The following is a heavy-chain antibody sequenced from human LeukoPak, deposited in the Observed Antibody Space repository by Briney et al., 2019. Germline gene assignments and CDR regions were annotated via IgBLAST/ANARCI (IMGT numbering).Heavy chain of an antibody. V-gene: IGHV5-10-1*01. Sequence: GESLKISCKASRYSFTSYWINWVRQVPGKGLEWMGRIDPSDSYTNYSPSFQGHVTISGDKSISTAYLQWSSLKASDTAMYYCARNRGYCSSTSCSADDAFDIWGQGTMVTVSS. CDR3: ARNRGYCSSTSCSADDAFDI. D-gene: IGHD2-2*01. J-gene: IGHJ3*02. CDR2: IDPSDSYT. CDR1: RYSFTSYW.